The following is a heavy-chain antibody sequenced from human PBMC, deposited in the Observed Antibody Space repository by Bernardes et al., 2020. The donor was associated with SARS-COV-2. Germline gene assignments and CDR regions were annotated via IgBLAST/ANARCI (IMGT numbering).Heavy chain of an antibody. V-gene: IGHV3-74*01. CDR1: GFTLSRYW. CDR3: VRGPSDGHGRFEY. CDR2: INSDGRTT. Sequence: GSLSPSRAASGFTLSRYWMHWVRPGPGKGLVWVSRINSDGRTTTYADSVKGRFTISRDNGKNTLYLQMNSLRAEDTAVYYCVRGPSDGHGRFEYWGQGALVTVSS. J-gene: IGHJ4*02.